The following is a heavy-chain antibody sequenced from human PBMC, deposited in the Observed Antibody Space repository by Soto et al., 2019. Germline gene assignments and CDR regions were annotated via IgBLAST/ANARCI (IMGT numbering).Heavy chain of an antibody. J-gene: IGHJ6*02. Sequence: GESLKISCTGSGYSFTSYWINWVRQMPGKGLEWMGRIDPSDSYTNYSPSFQGHVTISADKSISTAYLQWSSLKASDTAMYYCARTSMQSRGYSYGHGGMDVWGQGTTVTVSS. CDR3: ARTSMQSRGYSYGHGGMDV. CDR2: IDPSDSYT. D-gene: IGHD5-18*01. V-gene: IGHV5-10-1*01. CDR1: GYSFTSYW.